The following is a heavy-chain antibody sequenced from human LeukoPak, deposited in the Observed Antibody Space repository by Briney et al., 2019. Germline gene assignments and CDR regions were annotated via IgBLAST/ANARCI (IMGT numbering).Heavy chain of an antibody. CDR1: GFSLSSYW. CDR2: IKQDGSEK. V-gene: IGHV3-7*01. Sequence: GGSLRLSCAASGFSLSSYWMSWVRQAPGKGLEWVANIKQDGSEKVYVDSVKGRFTISRDSSKNTLYLQMNSLRAEDTAVYYCAKDPSLRVTADYWGRGTLVTVSS. D-gene: IGHD2-21*02. J-gene: IGHJ2*01. CDR3: AKDPSLRVTADY.